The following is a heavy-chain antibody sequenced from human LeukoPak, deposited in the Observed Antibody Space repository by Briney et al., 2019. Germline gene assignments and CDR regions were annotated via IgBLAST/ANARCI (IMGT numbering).Heavy chain of an antibody. D-gene: IGHD5-24*01. V-gene: IGHV3-7*04. CDR3: TRVGYIDEGIDY. J-gene: IGHJ4*02. Sequence: GGSLRLSCVAPGFPFSSYWMTWVRQAPGKGLEWVANIKQDGSKKSYVDSVKGRFTISRDNAKNSLYLQMNSLRAEDTAIYYCTRVGYIDEGIDYWGQGTLVTVSS. CDR2: IKQDGSKK. CDR1: GFPFSSYW.